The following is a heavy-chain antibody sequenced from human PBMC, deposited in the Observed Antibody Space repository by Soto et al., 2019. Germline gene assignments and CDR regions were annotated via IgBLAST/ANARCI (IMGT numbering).Heavy chain of an antibody. Sequence: GGSLRLSCAASGFTFRSSSMNWVRQGPGKGLEWVSSISSISSYIYYADSVKGRFTISRDNAKNSLYLQMNSLRAEDTAVYYCARGPQITYYDFWSGYQYRTYYYYGMDVCGQGTTVTVSS. J-gene: IGHJ6*02. D-gene: IGHD3-3*01. V-gene: IGHV3-21*01. CDR3: ARGPQITYYDFWSGYQYRTYYYYGMDV. CDR2: ISSISSYI. CDR1: GFTFRSSS.